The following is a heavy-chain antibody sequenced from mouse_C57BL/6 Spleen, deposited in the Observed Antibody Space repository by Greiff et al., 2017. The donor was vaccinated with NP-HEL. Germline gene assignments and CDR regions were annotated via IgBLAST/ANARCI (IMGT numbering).Heavy chain of an antibody. V-gene: IGHV1-69*01. CDR3: ARSLAWFAY. J-gene: IGHJ3*01. CDR2: IDPSDSYT. Sequence: VQLQQPGAELVMPGASVKLSCKASGYTFTSYWMHWVKQRPGQGLEWIGEIDPSDSYTNYNQKFKGKSTLTVDKSSSTAYMQLSSLTSEDSAVYYCARSLAWFAYWGQGTLVTVSA. CDR1: GYTFTSYW.